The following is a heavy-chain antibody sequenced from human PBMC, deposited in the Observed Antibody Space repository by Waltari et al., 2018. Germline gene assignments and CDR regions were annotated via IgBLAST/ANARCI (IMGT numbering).Heavy chain of an antibody. D-gene: IGHD3-10*01. CDR3: APLPGGSGQTFDY. V-gene: IGHV1-69-2*01. CDR1: GYTFMDYF. Sequence: EVELVQSGAEVKKPGATVNISCQASGYTFMDYFMHWVQQAPGKGLEWMGRIDPEDGETVYSEKFQGRVTITADTSTDTAYMELSSLTSGDTAVYYCAPLPGGSGQTFDYWGQGTLVTVSS. CDR2: IDPEDGET. J-gene: IGHJ4*01.